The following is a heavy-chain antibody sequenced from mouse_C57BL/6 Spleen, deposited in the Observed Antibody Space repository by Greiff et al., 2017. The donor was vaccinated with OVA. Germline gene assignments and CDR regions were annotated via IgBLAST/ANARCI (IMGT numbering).Heavy chain of an antibody. CDR1: GYTFTSYW. D-gene: IGHD1-1*01. V-gene: IGHV1-53*01. CDR3: ARLGTTVVATRYFDV. CDR2: INPSNGGT. J-gene: IGHJ1*03. Sequence: QVQLQQPGTELVKPGASVKLSCKASGYTFTSYWMHWVKQRPGQGLEWIGNINPSNGGTNYNEKFKSKATLTVDKSSSTAYMQLSSLTSEDSAVYYCARLGTTVVATRYFDVWGTGTTVTVSS.